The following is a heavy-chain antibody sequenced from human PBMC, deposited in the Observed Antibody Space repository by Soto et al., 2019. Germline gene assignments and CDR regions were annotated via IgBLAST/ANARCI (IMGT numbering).Heavy chain of an antibody. V-gene: IGHV1-2*04. Sequence: ASVKVSCKASGYTFTGYYMHWVRQAPGQGLEWMGWINPNSGGTNYAQKFQGWVTMTRDTSISTAYMELSRLRSEDTAVYYCARGQSGYSSGWSPNDYWGQGTLVTVSS. CDR2: INPNSGGT. CDR3: ARGQSGYSSGWSPNDY. J-gene: IGHJ4*02. CDR1: GYTFTGYY. D-gene: IGHD6-19*01.